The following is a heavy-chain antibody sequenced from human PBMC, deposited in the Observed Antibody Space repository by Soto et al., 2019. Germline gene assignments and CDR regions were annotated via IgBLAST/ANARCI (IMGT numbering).Heavy chain of an antibody. Sequence: GGSLRLSCAASQFTFSNFWMTWVRQAPGKGLEWVANIKEDGSEKYYVDSVKARFTISRDSAKNSLYLHMDSLRAEDTAVYYCARLRKGGFCGDWGQGSLVTASS. CDR3: ARLRKGGFCGD. J-gene: IGHJ4*02. V-gene: IGHV3-7*03. CDR1: QFTFSNFW. CDR2: IKEDGSEK. D-gene: IGHD1-26*01.